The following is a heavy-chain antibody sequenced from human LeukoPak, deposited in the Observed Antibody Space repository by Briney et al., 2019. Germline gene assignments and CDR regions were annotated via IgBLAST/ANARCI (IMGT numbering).Heavy chain of an antibody. V-gene: IGHV4-59*11. CDR1: GDSINSRY. CDR3: ARERPPSGYCSGGSCDSGFGY. Sequence: SSETLSLTCTVSGDSINSRYWSWIRQPPGKGLEWIGYIFYSGSTKYNPSLKSRVTISVDTSKNQFSLKLSSVTAADTAVYYCARERPPSGYCSGGSCDSGFGYWGQGTLVTVSS. D-gene: IGHD2-15*01. CDR2: IFYSGST. J-gene: IGHJ4*02.